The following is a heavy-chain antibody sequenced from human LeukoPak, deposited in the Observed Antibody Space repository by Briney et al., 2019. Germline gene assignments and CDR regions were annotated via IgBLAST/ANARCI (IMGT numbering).Heavy chain of an antibody. D-gene: IGHD2-8*01. V-gene: IGHV3-48*03. J-gene: IGHJ6*03. CDR2: ISSSGSTI. CDR3: ANGNRCTSPNCLGYYYFYMDV. Sequence: GGSLRLSCAASGFTFSSYEMNWVRQAPGKGLEWVSYISSSGSTIYYADSVKGRFTISRDNAKNSLYLQVNSLRAEDTAVYYCANGNRCTSPNCLGYYYFYMDVWGKGTTVTVSS. CDR1: GFTFSSYE.